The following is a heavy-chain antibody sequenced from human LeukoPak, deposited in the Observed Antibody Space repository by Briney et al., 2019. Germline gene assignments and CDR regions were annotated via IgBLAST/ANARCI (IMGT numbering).Heavy chain of an antibody. D-gene: IGHD3-22*01. V-gene: IGHV4-34*01. CDR1: GGSFSGYY. Sequence: SETLSLTCAVYGGSFSGYYWSWIRQPPGKGLEWIGEINHSGSTNHNPSLKSRVTISVDTSKNQFSLKLSSVTAADTAVYYCARHLYAGDYYDSSGTFDYWGQGTLVTVSS. CDR2: INHSGST. CDR3: ARHLYAGDYYDSSGTFDY. J-gene: IGHJ4*02.